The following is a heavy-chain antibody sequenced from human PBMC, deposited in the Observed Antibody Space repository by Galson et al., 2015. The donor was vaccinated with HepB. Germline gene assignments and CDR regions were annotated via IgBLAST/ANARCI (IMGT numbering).Heavy chain of an antibody. D-gene: IGHD7-27*01. CDR2: ISYDGSNK. V-gene: IGHV3-30*19. Sequence: SLRLSCAASGFTFSTYGMYWVRQAPGKGLEWVAVISYDGSNKNYADSVKGRFTISRDESRNTLHLQMNSLRAEDTAIYYCARDKDPSRNWVDGLIYYGLAVWGQGTTVTVSS. J-gene: IGHJ6*02. CDR3: ARDKDPSRNWVDGLIYYGLAV. CDR1: GFTFSTYG.